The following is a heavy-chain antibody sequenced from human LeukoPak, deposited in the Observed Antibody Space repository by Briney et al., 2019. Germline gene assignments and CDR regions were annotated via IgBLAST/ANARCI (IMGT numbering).Heavy chain of an antibody. J-gene: IGHJ3*02. V-gene: IGHV3-48*04. Sequence: GGSLRLSCAASGFTFSSYSMNWVRQAPGKVLEWVSYISSSSSTIYYADSVKGRFTISRDNAKNSLYLQMNSLRAEDTAVYYCARLLSSLADAFDIWGQGTMVTVSS. CDR3: ARLLSSLADAFDI. CDR2: ISSSSSTI. D-gene: IGHD6-13*01. CDR1: GFTFSSYS.